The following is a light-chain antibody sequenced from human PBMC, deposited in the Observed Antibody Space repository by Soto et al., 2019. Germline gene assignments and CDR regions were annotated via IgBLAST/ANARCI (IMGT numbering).Light chain of an antibody. V-gene: IGKV1-39*01. CDR1: QSISNF. J-gene: IGKJ2*01. CDR3: QQYENLRLHT. CDR2: GAS. Sequence: DIEMTQSPSSLSASVGDRVTITCRASQSISNFLSWYRKSPGRAPELLIYGASTLQSGVPSRFSGSGSGTDFTLTISSLQPEDVGTYYCQQYENLRLHTFGPGTKL.